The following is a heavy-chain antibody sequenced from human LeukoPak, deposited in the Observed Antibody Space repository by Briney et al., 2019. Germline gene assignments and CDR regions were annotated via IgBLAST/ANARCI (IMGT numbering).Heavy chain of an antibody. J-gene: IGHJ4*02. V-gene: IGHV3-53*01. Sequence: HPGGSLRLSCAASGFTVSSNYMSWVRQAPGKGLEWVSVIYSGGSTYYADSVKGRFTISRDNSKNTLYLQMNSLRAEDTAVYYCARANPGDFDWLLTYYFNYWGQGTLVTVSS. D-gene: IGHD3-9*01. CDR3: ARANPGDFDWLLTYYFNY. CDR1: GFTVSSNY. CDR2: IYSGGST.